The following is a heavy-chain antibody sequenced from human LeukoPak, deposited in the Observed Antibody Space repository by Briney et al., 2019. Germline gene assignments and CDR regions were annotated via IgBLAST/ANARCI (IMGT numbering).Heavy chain of an antibody. V-gene: IGHV3-23*01. J-gene: IGHJ3*02. CDR2: ISGRGDST. CDR1: GFAFNNYV. CDR3: ARDLDKYSSSWHLTLESHTTQSAFDI. D-gene: IGHD6-13*01. Sequence: GGSLRLSCAASGFAFNNYVMTWVRQAPGKGLDWFSAISGRGDSTYYADSVKGRFTISRDNAKNSLYLQMNSLRAEDTAVYYCARDLDKYSSSWHLTLESHTTQSAFDIWGQGTMVTVSS.